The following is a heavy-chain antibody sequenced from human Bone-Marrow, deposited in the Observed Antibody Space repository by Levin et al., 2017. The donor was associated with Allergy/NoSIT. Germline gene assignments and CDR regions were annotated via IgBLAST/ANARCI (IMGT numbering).Heavy chain of an antibody. CDR2: IYVSGST. Sequence: PSETLSLTCSVSGASISRGDYYWSWIRQSPRKGLEWIGWIYVSGSTNYNPSFKSRISMSVDTSKNEVSLKVSSATAADTAVYYCARQVIGASGTGWFDVWGQGALVTVSS. CDR3: ARQVIGASGTGWFDV. CDR1: GASISRGDYY. D-gene: IGHD1-1*01. J-gene: IGHJ5*02. V-gene: IGHV4-30-4*01.